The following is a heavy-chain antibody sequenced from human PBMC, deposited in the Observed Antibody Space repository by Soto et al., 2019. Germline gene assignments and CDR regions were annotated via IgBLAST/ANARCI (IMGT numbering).Heavy chain of an antibody. D-gene: IGHD2-2*01. V-gene: IGHV4-30-4*01. CDR1: GGSISSGDYY. CDR2: IYYSGST. Sequence: SETLSLTCTVSGGSISSGDYYWSWIRQPPGKGLEWIGYIYYSGSTYYNPSLKSRVTISVDTSKNQFSLKLSSVTAADTAVYFCSSTSCSRGDCFDYWGQGTLVTVSS. CDR3: SSTSCSRGDCFDY. J-gene: IGHJ4*02.